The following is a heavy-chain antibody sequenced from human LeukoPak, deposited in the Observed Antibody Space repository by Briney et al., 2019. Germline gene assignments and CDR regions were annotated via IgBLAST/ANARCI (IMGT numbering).Heavy chain of an antibody. CDR2: IWYDGSNK. J-gene: IGHJ4*02. D-gene: IGHD4-17*01. CDR1: GFTFSSYG. V-gene: IGHV3-33*01. CDR3: ARDGNDYGDYVSGDQLYYFDY. Sequence: GRSLRLSCAASGFTFSSYGMHWVRQAPGKGLEWVAVIWYDGSNKYYADSVKGRFTISRDNSKNTLYLQMNSLRAEDTAVYYCARDGNDYGDYVSGDQLYYFDYWGQGTLVTVSS.